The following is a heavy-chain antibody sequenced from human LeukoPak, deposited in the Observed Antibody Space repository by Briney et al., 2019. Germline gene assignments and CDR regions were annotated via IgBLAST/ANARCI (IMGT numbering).Heavy chain of an antibody. D-gene: IGHD5-24*01. V-gene: IGHV4-59*01. J-gene: IGHJ3*02. Sequence: SETLSLTCAVSGGSISNYYWSWIRQPPGQALEWIGYIYYSGSTNYNPSLKSRVTISVDTSKNQMSLKLRSVTAADTAVYYCARKDGDIWGQGTMVTVSS. CDR3: ARKDGDI. CDR1: GGSISNYY. CDR2: IYYSGST.